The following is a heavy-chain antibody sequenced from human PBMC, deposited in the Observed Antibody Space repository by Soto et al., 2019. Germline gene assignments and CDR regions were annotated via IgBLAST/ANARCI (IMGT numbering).Heavy chain of an antibody. CDR1: GFVFSTYS. D-gene: IGHD2-15*01. CDR3: PRPAGRVDYFDY. V-gene: IGHV3-48*02. CDR2: ISSSSSTI. Sequence: EVQLVESGGGLVQPGGSLRLSCAASGFVFSTYSMNWVRQAPGKGLEWVSYISSSSSTIYYADSVQGRFTISRDNAKNSLYLQVNSLREQDTAVYYCPRPAGRVDYFDYWGQGTLVTVSS. J-gene: IGHJ4*02.